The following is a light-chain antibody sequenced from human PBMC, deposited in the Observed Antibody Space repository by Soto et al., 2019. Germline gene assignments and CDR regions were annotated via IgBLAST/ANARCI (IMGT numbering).Light chain of an antibody. V-gene: IGKV3-20*01. Sequence: EIVLAQAPGTLSLSPGEGATLSCSASQCVSSYSLAWYQKKPGQAPRLLIYGASSRAAGIPDRFSGSGSGTDFTLTISGLEPEDFAVYYCQQHGSSLTWTFGQGTKVDIK. J-gene: IGKJ1*01. CDR3: QQHGSSLTWT. CDR2: GAS. CDR1: QCVSSYS.